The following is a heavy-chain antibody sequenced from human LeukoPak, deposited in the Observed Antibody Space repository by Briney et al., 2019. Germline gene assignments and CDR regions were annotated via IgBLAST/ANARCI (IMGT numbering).Heavy chain of an antibody. CDR3: AREPGIAVAGTGFDYYYGVDV. J-gene: IGHJ6*02. V-gene: IGHV1-46*01. CDR2: INPSGGST. D-gene: IGHD6-19*01. Sequence: ASVKVSCKASGYTFTSYYMHWVRQAPGQGLEWMGIINPSGGSTSYAQKFQGRVTMTRDTSTSTVYMELSSLRSEDTAVYYCAREPGIAVAGTGFDYYYGVDVWGQGTTVTVSS. CDR1: GYTFTSYY.